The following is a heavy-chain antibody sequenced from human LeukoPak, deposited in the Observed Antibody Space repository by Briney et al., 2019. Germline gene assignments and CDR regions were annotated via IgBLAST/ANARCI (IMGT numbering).Heavy chain of an antibody. CDR2: IYSGGST. V-gene: IGHV3-53*01. Sequence: GGSLRLSCAASGFTVSSNYMSWVRQAPGKGLEWVSVIYSGGSTYCADSVKGRFTISRDNSKNTLYLQMNSLRAEDTAVYYCARVVDHDYGDYYLDYWGQGTLVTVSS. CDR1: GFTVSSNY. J-gene: IGHJ4*02. CDR3: ARVVDHDYGDYYLDY. D-gene: IGHD4-17*01.